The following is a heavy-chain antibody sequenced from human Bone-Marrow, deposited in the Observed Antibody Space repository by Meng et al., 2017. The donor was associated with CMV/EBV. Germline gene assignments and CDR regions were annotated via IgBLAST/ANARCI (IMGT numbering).Heavy chain of an antibody. CDR1: GFTVSSNY. CDR2: IYSGGST. D-gene: IGHD2-21*01. Sequence: GEFLKISCAASGFTVSSNYMSWVRQAPGKGLEWVSVIYSGGSTYYADYVKGRFTISRDNSKNTLYLQMNSLRAEDTAVYYCARELPWVTGMDVWGQGTTVTVSS. V-gene: IGHV3-66*02. J-gene: IGHJ6*02. CDR3: ARELPWVTGMDV.